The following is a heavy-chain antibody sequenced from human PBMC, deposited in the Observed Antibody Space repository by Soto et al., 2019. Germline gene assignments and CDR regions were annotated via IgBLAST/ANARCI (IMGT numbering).Heavy chain of an antibody. D-gene: IGHD3-10*01. V-gene: IGHV1-3*01. CDR1: GYTFTSYA. CDR2: INAGNGNT. CDR3: ARVLLTYYYGSGSSHGMDV. Sequence: ASVKVSCKASGYTFTSYAMHWVRQAPGQRLEWMGRINAGNGNTKYSQKFQGRVTITRDTSASTAYMELSSLRSEDTAVYYCARVLLTYYYGSGSSHGMDVWGQGTTVTVSS. J-gene: IGHJ6*02.